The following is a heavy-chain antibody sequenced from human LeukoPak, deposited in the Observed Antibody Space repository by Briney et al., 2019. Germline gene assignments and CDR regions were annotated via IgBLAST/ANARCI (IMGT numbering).Heavy chain of an antibody. D-gene: IGHD6-13*01. CDR2: ISSSSSYI. V-gene: IGHV3-21*01. J-gene: IGHJ4*02. Sequence: GSLRLSCAASGFTFSSYSMNWVRQAPGKGLEWVSSISSSSSYIYYADSVKGRFTISRDNAKNSLYLQMNSLRAEDTAVYYCARDRSTSSWYYFDYWGQGTLVTVSS. CDR3: ARDRSTSSWYYFDY. CDR1: GFTFSSYS.